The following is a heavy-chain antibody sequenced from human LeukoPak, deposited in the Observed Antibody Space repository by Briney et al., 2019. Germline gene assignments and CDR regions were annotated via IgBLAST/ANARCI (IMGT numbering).Heavy chain of an antibody. D-gene: IGHD6-6*01. CDR3: ASVPATHDY. Sequence: GGSLRLSCAASGFTFSRYSMNWVRQAPGKGLEWVSYISTTSWTIYYADSVKGRFTISRDNAKNSLYLQMNSLRAEDTAVYYCASVPATHDYWGQGTLVTVSS. CDR2: ISTTSWTI. J-gene: IGHJ4*02. CDR1: GFTFSRYS. V-gene: IGHV3-48*04.